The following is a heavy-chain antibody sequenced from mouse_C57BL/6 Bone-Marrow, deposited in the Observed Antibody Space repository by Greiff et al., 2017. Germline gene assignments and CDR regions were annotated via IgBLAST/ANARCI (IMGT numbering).Heavy chain of an antibody. CDR2: IWSDGST. CDR1: GFSLTSYG. J-gene: IGHJ4*01. V-gene: IGHV2-6-1*01. D-gene: IGHD2-3*01. CDR3: ARHGGDGYYDAMDY. Sequence: VHLVESGPGLVAPSQSLSITCTVSGFSLTSYGVHWVRQPPGKGLEWLVVIWSDGSTTYNSALKSRLSISKDNSKSQVFLKMNSLQTDDTAMYYCARHGGDGYYDAMDYWGQGTSVTVSS.